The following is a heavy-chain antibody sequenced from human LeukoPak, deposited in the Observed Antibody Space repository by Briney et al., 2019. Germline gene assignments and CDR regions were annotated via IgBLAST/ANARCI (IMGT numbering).Heavy chain of an antibody. CDR3: ARDIAVAGISAFDI. D-gene: IGHD6-19*01. V-gene: IGHV3-11*04. CDR2: ISSSGSTI. J-gene: IGHJ3*02. CDR1: GFTFSDYY. Sequence: GGSLRLSCAVSGFTFSDYYMNWIRQAPGKGLEWVSYISSSGSTIYYADSVKGRFTISRDNAKNSLYLQMNSLRAEDTAVYYCARDIAVAGISAFDIWGQGTMVTVSS.